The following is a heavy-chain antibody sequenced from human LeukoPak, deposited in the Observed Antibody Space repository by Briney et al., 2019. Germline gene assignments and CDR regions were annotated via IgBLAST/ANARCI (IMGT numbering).Heavy chain of an antibody. J-gene: IGHJ3*02. CDR3: ASYGSGDLNDAFDI. V-gene: IGHV1-69*13. CDR1: GGTFSSYA. Sequence: ASVKVSCKASGGTFSSYAISWVRQAPGQGLEWMGGIIPIFGTANYAQKFQGRVTITADESTSTAYMELSSLRSEDTAVYYCASYGSGDLNDAFDIWGQGTMVTVSS. D-gene: IGHD3-10*01. CDR2: IIPIFGTA.